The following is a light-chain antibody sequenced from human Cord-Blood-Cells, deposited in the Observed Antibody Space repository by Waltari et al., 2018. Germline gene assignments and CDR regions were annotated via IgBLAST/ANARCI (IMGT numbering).Light chain of an antibody. CDR1: QSISSW. CDR3: QQYNSYPYT. V-gene: IGKV1-5*01. Sequence: DIQMTQSPSTLSASVGDIVTITCRASQSISSWLAWYQQKPGKAPKLLIYDASSVESGVPSRFSGSGSGTEFTLTISSLQPDDFATYYCQQYNSYPYTFGQGTKLEI. CDR2: DAS. J-gene: IGKJ2*01.